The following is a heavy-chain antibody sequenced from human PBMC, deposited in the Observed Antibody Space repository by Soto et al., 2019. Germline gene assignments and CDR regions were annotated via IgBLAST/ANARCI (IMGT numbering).Heavy chain of an antibody. CDR2: ISPSGGTI. CDR3: LRVGYAYGNDP. D-gene: IGHD3-10*01. J-gene: IGHJ5*02. CDR1: GFTFSDYY. Sequence: QVQLVESGGGLVKPGGSLRLSCAASGFTFSDYYMSWIRQAPWKGLEWVSYISPSGGTIYYADSVKGRFTLSRDNAKNSLYLQMNSLRAEDTAVYHCLRVGYAYGNDPWGQGTLVAVSS. V-gene: IGHV3-11*01.